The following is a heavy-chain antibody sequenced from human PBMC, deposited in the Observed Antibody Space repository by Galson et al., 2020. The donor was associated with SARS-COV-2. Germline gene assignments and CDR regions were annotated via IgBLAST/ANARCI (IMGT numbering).Heavy chain of an antibody. CDR1: GFTFSNYV. D-gene: IGHD3-3*01. Sequence: GESLKISCSASGFTFSNYVMTWVRQAPGRGLEWVSSITGSGGSTLYSDSVKGRFTISRDNSKSTLYLQVNSLRAEETAVYCCARTPRITIFGVDQYYMDVWGKGTTVTVSS. J-gene: IGHJ6*03. CDR2: ITGSGGST. V-gene: IGHV3-23*01. CDR3: ARTPRITIFGVDQYYMDV.